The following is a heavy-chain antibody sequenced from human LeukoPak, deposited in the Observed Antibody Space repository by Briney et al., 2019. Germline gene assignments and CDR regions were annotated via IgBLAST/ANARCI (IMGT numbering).Heavy chain of an antibody. CDR1: GYSISSGYY. D-gene: IGHD2-21*02. CDR2: IYHSGST. J-gene: IGHJ4*02. CDR3: ARRSPAILFDS. Sequence: TSETLSLTCAVSGYSISSGYYWGWIRQPPGKGLEWIGNIYHSGSTYYNPSLKSRVTISVDTSKNQFSLELNSVTAADTAVYYCARRSPAILFDSWGQGTLATVSS. V-gene: IGHV4-38-2*01.